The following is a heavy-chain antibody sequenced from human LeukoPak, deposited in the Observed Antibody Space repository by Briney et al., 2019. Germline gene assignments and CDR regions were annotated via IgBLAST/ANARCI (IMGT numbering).Heavy chain of an antibody. J-gene: IGHJ3*02. CDR3: ARDTETGLRYFDWLLYGAFDI. CDR1: GFTFSSYW. CDR2: IKQDGSEK. Sequence: GSLRLSRAASGFTFSSYWMSWVRQAPGKGLEWVANIKQDGSEKYYVDSVKGRFTISRDNAKNSLYLQMNSLRAEDTAVYYCARDTETGLRYFDWLLYGAFDIWGQGTMVTVSS. V-gene: IGHV3-7*01. D-gene: IGHD3-9*01.